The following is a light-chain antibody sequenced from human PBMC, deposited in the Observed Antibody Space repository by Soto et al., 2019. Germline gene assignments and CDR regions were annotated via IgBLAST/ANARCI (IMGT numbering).Light chain of an antibody. CDR2: DAS. J-gene: IGKJ4*01. CDR3: QQGNNWPLT. CDR1: QSISSY. Sequence: EIVLTQSPATLSLSPGERATLSCRASQSISSYLAWYQQKPGQAPRLLIYDASNRATGIPARFSGSGSGTELTLTISSVQSEDFAVYYCQQGNNWPLTFGGGTKVDIK. V-gene: IGKV3-11*01.